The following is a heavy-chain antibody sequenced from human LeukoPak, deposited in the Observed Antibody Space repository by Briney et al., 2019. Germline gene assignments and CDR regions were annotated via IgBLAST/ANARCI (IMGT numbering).Heavy chain of an antibody. V-gene: IGHV4-59*01. CDR2: IYYSGST. CDR3: ARVTGYVVEDYFDY. J-gene: IGHJ4*02. D-gene: IGHD2-21*01. CDR1: GGSISSYY. Sequence: PSETLSLTCTVSGGSISSYYWSWIRQPPGKGLEWIGYIYYSGSTNYNPSLKSRVTISVDTSKNQFSLRLSSVTAADTAVYYCARVTGYVVEDYFDYWGQGTLVTVSS.